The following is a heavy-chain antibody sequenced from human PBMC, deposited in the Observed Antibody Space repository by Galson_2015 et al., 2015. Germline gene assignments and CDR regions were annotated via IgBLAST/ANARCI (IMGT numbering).Heavy chain of an antibody. J-gene: IGHJ3*02. Sequence: SLRLSCAASGFTFSDYYMSWIRQAPGKGLEWVSYISSSGSTIYYADSVKGRFTISRDNAKNSLYLQMNSLRAEDTAVYYCATLTRITMIVVVSDAFDIWGQGTMVTVSS. V-gene: IGHV3-11*01. D-gene: IGHD3-22*01. CDR1: GFTFSDYY. CDR3: ATLTRITMIVVVSDAFDI. CDR2: ISSSGSTI.